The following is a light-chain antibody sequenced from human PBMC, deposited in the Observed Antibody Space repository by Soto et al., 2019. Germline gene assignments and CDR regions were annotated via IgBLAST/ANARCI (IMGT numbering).Light chain of an antibody. CDR3: QQCDSSPWT. CDR2: DAS. Sequence: EIVLTQSPDTLSLSPGERATLSCRASQSVSSYLAWYQQKPGQAPRLLIYDASTRATGIPDRFSGSGSGTDFTLAISRLEPGDSAVYFCQQCDSSPWTFGQGTKVDIK. V-gene: IGKV3-20*01. CDR1: QSVSSY. J-gene: IGKJ1*01.